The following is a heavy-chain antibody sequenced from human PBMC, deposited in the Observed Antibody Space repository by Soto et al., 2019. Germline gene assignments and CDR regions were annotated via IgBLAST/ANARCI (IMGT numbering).Heavy chain of an antibody. CDR2: IYNSATT. D-gene: IGHD2-15*01. J-gene: IGHJ5*01. Sequence: SETLSLTCSVSGVSISSVAFFWAWLRQPPGLALEYIGYIYNSATTYYSPSFGSRVAISRDTSKSQFSLNVTSVSAADTAVYFCARGRYCLTGRCFPNWFDSWGQGTLVTVSS. V-gene: IGHV4-30-4*01. CDR3: ARGRYCLTGRCFPNWFDS. CDR1: GVSISSVAFF.